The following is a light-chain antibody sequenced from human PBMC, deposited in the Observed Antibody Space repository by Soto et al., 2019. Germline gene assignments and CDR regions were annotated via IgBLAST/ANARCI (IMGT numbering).Light chain of an antibody. Sequence: ENVLTQSPGTLSLSPGERATLSCRASQSVSTPYLAWYQQKPGQAPRLLIYSTSTRASGIADRFSGSGSGTDFTLTISRLEPEDFAAYYCQQYGSSLWKFGQGTKVEIK. CDR2: STS. CDR1: QSVSTPY. CDR3: QQYGSSLWK. J-gene: IGKJ1*01. V-gene: IGKV3-20*01.